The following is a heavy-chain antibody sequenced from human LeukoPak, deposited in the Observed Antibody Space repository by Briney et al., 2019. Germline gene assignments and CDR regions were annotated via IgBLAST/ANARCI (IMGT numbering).Heavy chain of an antibody. CDR1: GYTFTGYY. CDR2: INPNSGGT. J-gene: IGHJ4*02. CDR3: ARGRGIYGSGSYYHYDY. D-gene: IGHD3-10*01. Sequence: GASVKVSCKASGYTFTGYYMHWVRQAPGQGLEWMGWINPNSGGTNYAQKFQGWVTMTRDTSISTAYMELSRLRSDDTAVYYCARGRGIYGSGSYYHYDYWGQGTLVTVSS. V-gene: IGHV1-2*04.